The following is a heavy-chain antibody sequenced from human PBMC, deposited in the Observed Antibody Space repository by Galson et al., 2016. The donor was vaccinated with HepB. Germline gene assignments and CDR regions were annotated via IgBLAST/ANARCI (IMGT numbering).Heavy chain of an antibody. V-gene: IGHV4-4*07. Sequence: TLSLTCTVSGDSISSYFWSWIRQPAGKRLEWIGRISPSGSTDSNPSLQSRVTMSLDTSKKRLSLKMTSVTAADTAMYFCARDLKAVPGAEEYDAFDIWGQGTLVTVSS. J-gene: IGHJ3*02. CDR3: ARDLKAVPGAEEYDAFDI. CDR2: ISPSGST. CDR1: GDSISSYF. D-gene: IGHD4/OR15-4a*01.